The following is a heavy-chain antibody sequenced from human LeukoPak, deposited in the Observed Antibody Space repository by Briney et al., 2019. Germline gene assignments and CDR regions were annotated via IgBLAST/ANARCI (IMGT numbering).Heavy chain of an antibody. D-gene: IGHD2-15*01. CDR2: IKHRGRS. CDR3: ARVVGATSIDY. V-gene: IGHV4-38-2*02. Sequence: PSETLSPTCSVSGSSISSDYYWGWVRQPPGKGLEWIGSIKHRGRSYYNPSLKSRVTISVDTSKNQFSLQLSSVTAADTAVYYCARVVGATSIDYWGQGILVTVSS. J-gene: IGHJ4*02. CDR1: GSSISSDYY.